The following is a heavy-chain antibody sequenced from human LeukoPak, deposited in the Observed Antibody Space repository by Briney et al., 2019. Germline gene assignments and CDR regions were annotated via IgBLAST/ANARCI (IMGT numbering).Heavy chain of an antibody. CDR1: GFIFDHYA. D-gene: IGHD6-13*01. J-gene: IGHJ4*02. CDR3: ATYRGYPVDY. CDR2: IGADGGRT. Sequence: PGGSLRLSCAASGFIFDHYAMVWVRQAPGKGLEWVSLIGADGGRTFYADSLRGRFTISRDNGKNTLYLQMNSLRAEDTAVYYCATYRGYPVDYWGQGTLVTVSS. V-gene: IGHV3-43*02.